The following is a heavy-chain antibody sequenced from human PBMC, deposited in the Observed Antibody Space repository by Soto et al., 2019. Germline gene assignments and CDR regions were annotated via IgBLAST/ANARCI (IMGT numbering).Heavy chain of an antibody. CDR3: AKGPRNWGFDY. D-gene: IGHD7-27*01. CDR1: GYAFTSDD. V-gene: IGHV1-8*01. CDR2: MNPNNGNT. Sequence: QVQLVQSGAEVKKPGASVKISCKASGYAFTSDDFNWVRQATGQGREWMGWMNPNNGNTAYAQKFQGRVTMTRDTAIGPDYMELSSLTSEDTAVYYWAKGPRNWGFDYWGQGTLVTVSS. J-gene: IGHJ4*02.